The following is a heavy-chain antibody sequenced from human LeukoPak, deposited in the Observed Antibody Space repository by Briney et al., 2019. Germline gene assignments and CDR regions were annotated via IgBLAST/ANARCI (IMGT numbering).Heavy chain of an antibody. Sequence: VASVKVSCKASGYTFTSYDINWVRQATGQGLEWMGWMNPNSGNTGYAQKFQGRVTITRNTSISTAYMELSSLRSEDTAVYYCARDGYRYGYYDYWGQGTLVTVSS. J-gene: IGHJ4*02. V-gene: IGHV1-8*03. CDR1: GYTFTSYD. CDR2: MNPNSGNT. CDR3: ARDGYRYGYYDY. D-gene: IGHD5-18*01.